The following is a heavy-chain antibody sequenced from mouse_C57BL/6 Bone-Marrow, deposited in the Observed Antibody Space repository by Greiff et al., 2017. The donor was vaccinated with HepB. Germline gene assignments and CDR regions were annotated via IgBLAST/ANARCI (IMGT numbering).Heavy chain of an antibody. V-gene: IGHV5-6*01. J-gene: IGHJ4*01. CDR3: ARQGYYGSSYDYAMDY. D-gene: IGHD1-1*01. Sequence: EVQWVESGGDLVKPGGSLKLSCAASGFTFSSYGMSWVRQTPDKRLEWVATISSGGSYTYYPDSVKGRFTISRDNAKNTLYLQMSSLKSEDTAMYYCARQGYYGSSYDYAMDYWGQGTSVTVSS. CDR1: GFTFSSYG. CDR2: ISSGGSYT.